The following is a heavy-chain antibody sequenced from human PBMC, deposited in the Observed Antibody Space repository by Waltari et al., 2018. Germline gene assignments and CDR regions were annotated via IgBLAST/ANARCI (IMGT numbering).Heavy chain of an antibody. CDR2: IDHSGST. J-gene: IGHJ4*02. V-gene: IGHV4-4*02. CDR1: GGSISSSNW. CDR3: ARGSVWPAVITYFDY. D-gene: IGHD3-22*01. Sequence: QVQLQESGPGLVKPSGTLSLTCAVSGGSISSSNWWSWVRQPPGKGLEWIGEIDHSGSTNSNQSRKSRVTISGDKSKNQFSRKLSSVTAADTAVYYCARGSVWPAVITYFDYWGQGTLVTVSS.